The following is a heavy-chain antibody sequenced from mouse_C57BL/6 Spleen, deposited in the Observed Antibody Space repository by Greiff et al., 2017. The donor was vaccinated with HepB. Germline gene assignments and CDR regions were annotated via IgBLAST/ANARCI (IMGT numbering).Heavy chain of an antibody. Sequence: VKLVESGPGLVKPSQTVFLTCTVTGISITTGNYRWSWIRQFPGNKLEWIGYIYYSGTITYNPSLTSRTTITRDTPKNQFFLEMNSLTAEDTATYYCARDGYYGSSLYYAMDYWGQGTSVTVSS. D-gene: IGHD1-1*01. CDR3: ARDGYYGSSLYYAMDY. CDR1: GISITTGNYR. V-gene: IGHV3-5*01. CDR2: IYYSGTI. J-gene: IGHJ4*01.